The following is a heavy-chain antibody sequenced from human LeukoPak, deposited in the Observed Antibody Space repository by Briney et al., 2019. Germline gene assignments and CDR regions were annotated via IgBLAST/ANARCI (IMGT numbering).Heavy chain of an antibody. Sequence: GASVKVSCKASGYTFTSYDINWVRQATGQGLEWMGWMNPNSGNTGYAQKFQGRVTITRNTSISTAYMELSSLRSEDTAVYYCARPYCTNGVCYTDWYFDLWGRGTLVTVSS. CDR2: MNPNSGNT. J-gene: IGHJ2*01. CDR1: GYTFTSYD. D-gene: IGHD2-8*01. V-gene: IGHV1-8*03. CDR3: ARPYCTNGVCYTDWYFDL.